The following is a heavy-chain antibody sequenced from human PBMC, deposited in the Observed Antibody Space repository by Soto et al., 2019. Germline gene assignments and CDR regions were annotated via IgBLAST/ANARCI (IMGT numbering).Heavy chain of an antibody. CDR2: IIPIFGTA. CDR1: GVTFSSYA. CDR3: ARGPYYYDSSGYNYFDY. J-gene: IGHJ4*02. Sequence: QVQLVQSGAEVKKPGSSVKVSCTASGVTFSSYAISWVRQAPGQGLEWMGGIIPIFGTANYAQKFQGRVTITADDSTSTAYMELSSLRSEDTAVYYCARGPYYYDSSGYNYFDYWGQGTLVTVSS. D-gene: IGHD3-22*01. V-gene: IGHV1-69*01.